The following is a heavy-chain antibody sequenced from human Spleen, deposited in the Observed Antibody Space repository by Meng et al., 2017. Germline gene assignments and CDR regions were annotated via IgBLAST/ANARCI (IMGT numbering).Heavy chain of an antibody. CDR2: ISDIGGST. D-gene: IGHD5-12*01. V-gene: IGHV3-23*01. CDR3: SGHIDY. J-gene: IGHJ4*02. CDR1: GFTFSSYA. Sequence: GGSLRLSCAASGFTFSSYAMSWVRQAPGKGLEWVSVISDIGGSTYYADSVKGRFTISRDNSKNTVYLQMNSLKSEDTAVYYCSGHIDYWGQGTLVTVSS.